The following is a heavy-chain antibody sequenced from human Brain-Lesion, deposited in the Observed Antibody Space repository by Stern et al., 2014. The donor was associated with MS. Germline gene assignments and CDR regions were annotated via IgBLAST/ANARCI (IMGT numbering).Heavy chain of an antibody. V-gene: IGHV3-74*01. J-gene: IGHJ5*01. CDR1: GFTFSNYW. CDR2: VNNDGRRT. CDR3: ARGERWFDS. Sequence: VQLGESGGGLVQPGGSLRLSCAASGFTFSNYWMHWVRQAPGKRLVWVSRVNNDGRRTSYADSVKGRFTMSRDNAKNTLYLQMNSLRVEDTAIYYCARGERWFDSWGQGTLVTVSS.